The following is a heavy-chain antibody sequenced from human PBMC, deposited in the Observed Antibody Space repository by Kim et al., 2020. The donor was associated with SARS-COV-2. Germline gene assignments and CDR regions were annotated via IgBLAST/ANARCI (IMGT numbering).Heavy chain of an antibody. CDR1: GGSISSSNW. J-gene: IGHJ3*02. V-gene: IGHV4-4*02. Sequence: SETLSLTCAVSGGSISSSNWWSWVRQPPGKGLEWIGEIYHSGSTNYNPSLKSRVTISVDKSKNQFSLKLSSVTAADTAVYYCARASLAYYDILTGYSAGAFDIWGQGTMVTVSS. CDR3: ARASLAYYDILTGYSAGAFDI. D-gene: IGHD3-9*01. CDR2: IYHSGST.